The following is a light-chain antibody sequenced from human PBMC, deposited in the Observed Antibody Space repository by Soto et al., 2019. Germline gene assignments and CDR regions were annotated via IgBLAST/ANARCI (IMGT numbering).Light chain of an antibody. J-gene: IGLJ3*02. CDR2: EVS. V-gene: IGLV2-18*02. CDR3: SSFTSSNTWV. Sequence: QSVLTQPPSVSGSPGQSVTISCTGPSGTVGSYNRVSWYQHPPGTAPKLIIYEVSNRPSGVPDRFFGSKSGNTASLTISGLQAEDEADYYCSSFTSSNTWVFGGGTKLTVL. CDR1: SGTVGSYNR.